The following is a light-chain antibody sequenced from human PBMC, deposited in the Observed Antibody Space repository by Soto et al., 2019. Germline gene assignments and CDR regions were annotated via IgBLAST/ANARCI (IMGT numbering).Light chain of an antibody. Sequence: EIVLTHSPGTLSLSPGARATLSCRASHGVSMSYLACHQQKPGQAPKLLISGASSRATGIPDRFSGSGSGTDFTLTISRLEPEDFAVYYCQQYRSSVRTFGQGTRVDIK. V-gene: IGKV3-20*01. CDR2: GAS. CDR3: QQYRSSVRT. J-gene: IGKJ1*01. CDR1: HGVSMSY.